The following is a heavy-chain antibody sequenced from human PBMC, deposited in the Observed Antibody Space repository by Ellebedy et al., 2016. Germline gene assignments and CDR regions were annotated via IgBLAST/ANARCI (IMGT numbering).Heavy chain of an antibody. D-gene: IGHD2-2*01. J-gene: IGHJ6*03. CDR3: ARAQSSPAAPSRVLTYNYYYYMDV. CDR1: GGSFSGYY. CDR2: INHSGST. Sequence: SETLSLTXTVYGGSFSGYYWSWIRQPPGKGLEWIGEINHSGSTNYNPSLKSRVTISVDTSKNQFSLKLSSVTAADTAVYYCARAQSSPAAPSRVLTYNYYYYMDVWGKGTTVTVSS. V-gene: IGHV4-34*01.